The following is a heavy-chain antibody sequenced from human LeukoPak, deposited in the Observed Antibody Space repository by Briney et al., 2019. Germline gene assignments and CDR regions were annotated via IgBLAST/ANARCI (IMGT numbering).Heavy chain of an antibody. CDR1: GFTFSSYW. CDR2: ITNDGTST. V-gene: IGHV3-74*01. CDR3: AKDPPRDY. Sequence: GSLRLSCAAPGFTFSSYWMHWVRQAPGKELVWVSRITNDGTSTSHADSVKGRFATSRDNAKNTLYLQMNSLRAEDTAVYYCAKDPPRDYWGQGTLVTVSS. J-gene: IGHJ4*02.